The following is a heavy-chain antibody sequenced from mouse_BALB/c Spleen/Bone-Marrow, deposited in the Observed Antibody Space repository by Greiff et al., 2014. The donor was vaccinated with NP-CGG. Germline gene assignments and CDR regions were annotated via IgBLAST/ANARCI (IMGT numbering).Heavy chain of an antibody. J-gene: IGHJ3*01. Sequence: QVQLKESGPELVKPGALVKISCKASGYTFTSHDINWVKQRPGQGLEWIGWIYPGDGSTKYNEKFKGKATLTADKSSSTAYMQLSSLTSENSAVYFCARSGDSSGYGFAYWGQGTLVTVSA. CDR1: GYTFTSHD. CDR2: IYPGDGST. D-gene: IGHD3-2*01. CDR3: ARSGDSSGYGFAY. V-gene: IGHV1S56*01.